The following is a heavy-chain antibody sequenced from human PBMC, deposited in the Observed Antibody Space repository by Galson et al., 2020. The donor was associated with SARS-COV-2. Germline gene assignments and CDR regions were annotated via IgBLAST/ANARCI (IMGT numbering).Heavy chain of an antibody. CDR1: GGSISSSSYY. CDR3: ARTIQYYYDSSGDYRVFYFDY. D-gene: IGHD3-22*01. J-gene: IGHJ4*02. V-gene: IGHV4-39*01. Sequence: SETLSLTCTVSGGSISSSSYYWGWIRQPPGKGLEWIGSIYYSGSTYYNPSLKSRVTISVDTSKNQFSLKLSSVTAADTAVYYCARTIQYYYDSSGDYRVFYFDYWGQGTLVTVSS. CDR2: IYYSGST.